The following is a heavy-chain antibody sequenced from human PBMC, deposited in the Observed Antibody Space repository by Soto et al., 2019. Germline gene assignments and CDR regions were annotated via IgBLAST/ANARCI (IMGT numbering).Heavy chain of an antibody. Sequence: GASVKVSCKASGYTFTSYAMHWVRQAPGQRLEWMGWINAGDDNTKYSEKFQGRVTITRDTSASTAYMELSSLRSEDTAVYYCARIEFGAAHAIDYWGQGTLVTVSS. D-gene: IGHD3-3*01. CDR2: INAGDDNT. CDR3: ARIEFGAAHAIDY. V-gene: IGHV1-3*01. J-gene: IGHJ4*02. CDR1: GYTFTSYA.